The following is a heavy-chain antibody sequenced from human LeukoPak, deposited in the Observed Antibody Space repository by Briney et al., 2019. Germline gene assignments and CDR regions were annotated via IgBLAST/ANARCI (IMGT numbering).Heavy chain of an antibody. CDR3: AKALLSDPRTLDYFDY. Sequence: PGGSLRLSCAASGFTFNTYAMSWVRQAPGKGLEWVSVISASSGSAYYADSVKGRFTMSRDNSKNTLFLQMNSLRAEDTAVYYCAKALLSDPRTLDYFDYWGQGTLVTVSS. CDR2: ISASSGSA. V-gene: IGHV3-23*01. CDR1: GFTFNTYA. D-gene: IGHD1-1*01. J-gene: IGHJ4*02.